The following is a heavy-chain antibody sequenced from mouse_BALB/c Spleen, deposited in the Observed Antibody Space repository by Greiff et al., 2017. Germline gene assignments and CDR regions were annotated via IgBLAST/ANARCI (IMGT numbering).Heavy chain of an antibody. CDR3: ARSGNGPYYAMDY. V-gene: IGHV1-20*02. CDR1: GYSFTGYF. J-gene: IGHJ4*01. CDR2: INPYNGDT. D-gene: IGHD1-2*01. Sequence: VHVKQSGPELVKPGASVKISCKASGYSFTGYFMNWVMQSHGKSLEWIGRINPYNGDTFYNQKFKGKATLTVDKSSSTAHMELRSLASEDSAVYYCARSGNGPYYAMDYWGQGTSVTVSS.